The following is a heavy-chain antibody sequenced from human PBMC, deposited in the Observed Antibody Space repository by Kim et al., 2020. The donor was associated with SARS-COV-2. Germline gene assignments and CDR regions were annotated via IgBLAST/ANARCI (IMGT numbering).Heavy chain of an antibody. V-gene: IGHV5-10-1*01. Sequence: GESLKISCKGSGYSFTSYWISWVRQMPGKGLEWMGRIDPSDSYTNYSPSFQGHVTISADKSISTAYLQWSSLKASDTAMYYCARRIAVAYSLEDAFDIWGQGTMVTVSS. CDR2: IDPSDSYT. CDR1: GYSFTSYW. J-gene: IGHJ3*02. CDR3: ARRIAVAYSLEDAFDI. D-gene: IGHD6-19*01.